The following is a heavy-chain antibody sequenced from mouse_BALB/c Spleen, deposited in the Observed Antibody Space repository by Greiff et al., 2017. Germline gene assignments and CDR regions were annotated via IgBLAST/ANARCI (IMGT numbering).Heavy chain of an antibody. CDR3: ARGYRYPFAY. D-gene: IGHD2-14*01. J-gene: IGHJ3*01. V-gene: IGHV5-6-5*01. Sequence: EVQGVESGGGLVKPGGSLKLSCAASGFTFSSYAMSWVRQTPEKRLEWVASISSGGSTYYPDSVKGRFTISRDNARNILYLQMSSLRSEDTAMYYCARGYRYPFAYWGQGTLVTVSA. CDR1: GFTFSSYA. CDR2: ISSGGST.